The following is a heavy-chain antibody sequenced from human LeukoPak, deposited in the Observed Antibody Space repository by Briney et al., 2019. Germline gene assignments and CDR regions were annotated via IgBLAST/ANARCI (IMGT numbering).Heavy chain of an antibody. J-gene: IGHJ4*02. D-gene: IGHD5-18*01. CDR2: IYSGGST. Sequence: GGSLRLSCAASGFTVSSNYMSWVRQAPGKGLEWVSVIYSGGSTYYADSVKGRFTTSRDNSKNTLYLQMNSLRAEDTAVYYCAKATRGYSYGTIDYWGQGTLVTVSS. CDR1: GFTVSSNY. CDR3: AKATRGYSYGTIDY. V-gene: IGHV3-66*01.